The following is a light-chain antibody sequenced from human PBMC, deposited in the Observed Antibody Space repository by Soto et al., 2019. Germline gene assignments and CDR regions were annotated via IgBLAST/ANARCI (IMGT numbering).Light chain of an antibody. V-gene: IGKV3-11*01. CDR3: QQRSNWPLT. Sequence: ENVFTPSPATPSLSSGGRATPFLRASQSVSSYLAWYQQKPGQAPRLLIYDASNRATGIPARFSGSGSGTDFTLTISSLEPEDFAVYYCQQRSNWPLTFGGGTKVDIK. CDR2: DAS. CDR1: QSVSSY. J-gene: IGKJ4*01.